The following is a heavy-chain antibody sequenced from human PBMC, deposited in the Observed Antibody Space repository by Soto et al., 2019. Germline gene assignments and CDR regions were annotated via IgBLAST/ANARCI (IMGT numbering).Heavy chain of an antibody. V-gene: IGHV4-59*01. CDR2: IYYSGSA. Sequence: SETLSLTCTISGGSISGFYWGWIRQPPGKGLEWIGNIYYSGSANYDPSLRSRVTVSLNTSKNQFSLNLNSVTAADTAIYYCARWTYCGGDCYWLDFWGQGTLVTVSS. D-gene: IGHD2-21*02. CDR3: ARWTYCGGDCYWLDF. J-gene: IGHJ4*02. CDR1: GGSISGFY.